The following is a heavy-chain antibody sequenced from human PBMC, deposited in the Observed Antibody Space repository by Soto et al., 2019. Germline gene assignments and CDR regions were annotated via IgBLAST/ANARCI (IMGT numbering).Heavy chain of an antibody. CDR2: IGTAGDT. CDR3: ARALMDV. CDR1: GFTFSSYD. V-gene: IGHV3-13*04. Sequence: EVQLVESGGGLVQPGGSLRLSCAASGFTFSSYDMHWGRQATGKGLEWVSAIGTAGDTYYTGSVKGRFTISRENAKNSLYLQMNSLRAGDTGVYYCARALMDVWGQGTTVTGYS. J-gene: IGHJ6*02.